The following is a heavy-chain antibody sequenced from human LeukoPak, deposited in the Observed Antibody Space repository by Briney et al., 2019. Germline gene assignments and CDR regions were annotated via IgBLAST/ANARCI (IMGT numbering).Heavy chain of an antibody. CDR2: ISDSGGRT. Sequence: GGSLRLSCRVPGITLSNYGMSWVRQAPGKGLEWVAGISDSGGRTNYADSVKGRFTISRDNPKNTLYLQMNSLRAEDTAVYFCAKRGVVIRVILVGFHKEAYYFDSWGQGALVTVSS. CDR1: GITLSNYG. J-gene: IGHJ4*02. D-gene: IGHD3-22*01. V-gene: IGHV3-23*01. CDR3: AKRGVVIRVILVGFHKEAYYFDS.